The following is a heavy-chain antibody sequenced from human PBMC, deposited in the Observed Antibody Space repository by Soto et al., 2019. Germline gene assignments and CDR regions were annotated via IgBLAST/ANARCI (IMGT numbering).Heavy chain of an antibody. CDR2: ISAYNGNT. D-gene: IGHD4-4*01. CDR1: GYTFSSHG. V-gene: IGHV1-18*01. CDR3: AREYDYSNPRYYYGMDV. J-gene: IGHJ6*02. Sequence: QVELVQSGPEVKKPGASVKVSCQASGYTFSSHGVSWVRQAPGQGLEWIGWISAYNGNTNFAQKFQGRVTMTTDTSTCTAYMELRSLRSDDTAVYYCAREYDYSNPRYYYGMDVWGQGTTVTVSS.